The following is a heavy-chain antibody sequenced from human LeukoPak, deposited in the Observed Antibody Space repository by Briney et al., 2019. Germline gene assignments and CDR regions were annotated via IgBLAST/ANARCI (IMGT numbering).Heavy chain of an antibody. Sequence: GGSLRLSCAASGFTFSSYGMHWVRQAPGKGLEWVAVIWYDGSNKYYADSVKGRFTISRDNSKNTLYLQMNSLRAEDTAVYYCAKDPTVTMGYYYYGMDVWGQGTTVTVSS. CDR1: GFTFSSYG. CDR3: AKDPTVTMGYYYYGMDV. V-gene: IGHV3-33*06. D-gene: IGHD4-11*01. J-gene: IGHJ6*02. CDR2: IWYDGSNK.